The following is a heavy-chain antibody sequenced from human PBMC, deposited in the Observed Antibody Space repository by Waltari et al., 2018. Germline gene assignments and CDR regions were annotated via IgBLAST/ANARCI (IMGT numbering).Heavy chain of an antibody. V-gene: IGHV3-23*01. D-gene: IGHD3-3*02. CDR2: ISYYGRTI. Sequence: EVQLLESGGGLVQPGGSLKISCAASGFTFSNPAMSWVRRAPGKGLDWVSVISYYGRTIYSADSVRDRFTISRDNSRNTLYLEMNSLRAEDTAVYYCARDWRRSLEFFDWLLFALDFWGQGTLVAVSS. CDR3: ARDWRRSLEFFDWLLFALDF. J-gene: IGHJ4*02. CDR1: GFTFSNPA.